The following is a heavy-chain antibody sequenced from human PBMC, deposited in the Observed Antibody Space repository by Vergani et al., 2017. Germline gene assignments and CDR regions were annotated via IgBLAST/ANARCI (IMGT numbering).Heavy chain of an antibody. J-gene: IGHJ4*02. CDR2: INHSGST. Sequence: QVQLQQWGAGLLKPSETLSLTCAVYGGSISGDYWSWIRQPPGRGLEWIGEINHSGSTNYNPSLKSRVTISVDTDKNQCSLKLSSVTAADTAVYYCAREKYYYDRSGYSYGADYWGQGTLVTFSS. D-gene: IGHD3-22*01. CDR1: GGSISGDY. CDR3: AREKYYYDRSGYSYGADY. V-gene: IGHV4-34*01.